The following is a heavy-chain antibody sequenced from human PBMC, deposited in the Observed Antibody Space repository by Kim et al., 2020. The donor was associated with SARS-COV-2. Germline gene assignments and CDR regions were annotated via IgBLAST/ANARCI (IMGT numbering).Heavy chain of an antibody. CDR3: ARSPLRVVVAATWFFDY. D-gene: IGHD2-15*01. V-gene: IGHV4-59*01. J-gene: IGHJ4*02. Sequence: LKSRVAISVDTAKNQFSLKLSSVTAADTAVYYCARSPLRVVVAATWFFDYWGQGTLVTVSS.